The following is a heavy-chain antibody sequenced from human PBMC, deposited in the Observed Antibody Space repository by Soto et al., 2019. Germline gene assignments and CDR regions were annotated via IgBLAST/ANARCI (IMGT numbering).Heavy chain of an antibody. V-gene: IGHV4-30-4*01. J-gene: IGHJ6*02. CDR1: GGSISSGDYY. CDR3: ARDGGYCSSTSCYTGRYYYYGMDV. D-gene: IGHD2-2*02. Sequence: KTSETLSLTCTVSGGSISSGDYYWSWIRQPPGKGLEWIGYIYYSGSTYYNPSLKSRVTISVDTSKNQFSLKLSSVTAADTAVYYCARDGGYCSSTSCYTGRYYYYGMDVWGQGTTVTVSS. CDR2: IYYSGST.